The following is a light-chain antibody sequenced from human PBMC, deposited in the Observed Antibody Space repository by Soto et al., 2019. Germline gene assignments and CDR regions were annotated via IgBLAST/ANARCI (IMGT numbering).Light chain of an antibody. CDR2: GAS. V-gene: IGKV3-15*01. CDR3: QQYNTWWS. CDR1: QSVSNS. J-gene: IGKJ1*01. Sequence: EIVMTQSPATLSVSPGERATLSCRASQSVSNSLAWYQKKPGQAPRLLIYGASTRATGIPARFSGSGSGTEFTLTISSLQSEDFAVYYCQQYNTWWSVGPRTRVEIK.